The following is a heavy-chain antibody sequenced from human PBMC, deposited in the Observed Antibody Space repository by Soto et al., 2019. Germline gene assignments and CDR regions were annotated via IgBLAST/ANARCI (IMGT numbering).Heavy chain of an antibody. Sequence: SETLSLTCAVSGYSISSGYYWGWIRQPPGKGLEWIGSIYHSGSTYYNPSLKSRVTISVDTSKNQFSLKLSSVTAADTAVYYCARANYYFDYWGQGTLVTVSS. CDR3: ARANYYFDY. CDR2: IYHSGST. D-gene: IGHD1-1*01. J-gene: IGHJ4*02. V-gene: IGHV4-38-2*01. CDR1: GYSISSGYY.